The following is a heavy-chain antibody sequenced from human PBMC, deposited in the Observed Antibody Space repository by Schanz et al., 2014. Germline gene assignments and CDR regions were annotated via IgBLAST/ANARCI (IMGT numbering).Heavy chain of an antibody. CDR1: GFTFSSYA. D-gene: IGHD3-10*01. Sequence: EVKMVESGGGLVKPGGSLRLSCAASGFTFSSYAMSWVRQAPGKGLEWVSALSEGGGGTHYADSVRGRFTISSDSSKNTLYLQMSSLRADDTAVYYCAKGRFGELSAFDIWGQGTMVTVSS. CDR3: AKGRFGELSAFDI. J-gene: IGHJ3*02. V-gene: IGHV3-23*04. CDR2: LSEGGGGT.